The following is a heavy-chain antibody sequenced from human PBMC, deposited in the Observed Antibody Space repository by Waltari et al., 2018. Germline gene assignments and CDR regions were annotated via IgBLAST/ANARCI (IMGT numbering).Heavy chain of an antibody. Sequence: QLQLQESGSGLAKPPATLSPTCTVSGGAISSSSYYWGRIRQLPGKGLVWIGSIDYNGRTYCNPSLMSRVTISVETSKIQFSLTLSAVAAADTAVYYCAGLSYYDSSGYIDYWGQGTLVTVSS. D-gene: IGHD3-22*01. CDR3: AGLSYYDSSGYIDY. CDR1: GGAISSSSYY. CDR2: IDYNGRT. J-gene: IGHJ4*02. V-gene: IGHV4-39*01.